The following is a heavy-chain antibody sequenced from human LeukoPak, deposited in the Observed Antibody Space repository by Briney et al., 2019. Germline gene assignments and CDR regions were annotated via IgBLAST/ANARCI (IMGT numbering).Heavy chain of an antibody. CDR1: GGTFSSYA. CDR3: ARDAPPYYYDSSGYYTRGDY. J-gene: IGHJ4*02. V-gene: IGHV1-69*01. Sequence: SVKVSCKASGGTFSSYAISWVRQAPGQGLEWMGGIIPIFGTANYAQKFQGRVTITADESTSTAYMELSSLRSVDTAVYYCARDAPPYYYDSSGYYTRGDYWGQGTLVTVSS. CDR2: IIPIFGTA. D-gene: IGHD3-22*01.